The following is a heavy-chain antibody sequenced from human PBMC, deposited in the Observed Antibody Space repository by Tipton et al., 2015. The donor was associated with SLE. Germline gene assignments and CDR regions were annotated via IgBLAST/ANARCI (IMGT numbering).Heavy chain of an antibody. CDR2: IYYSGST. Sequence: TLSLTCTVSGDSISSYYWSWIRQHPGKGLEWIGYIYYSGSTNYNPPLKSRVTISVDTSKNQFSLKLSPVTAADTAVYYCARVERAARGFDYWRQGTLVTVSS. CDR3: ARVERAARGFDY. V-gene: IGHV4-59*01. D-gene: IGHD6-13*01. J-gene: IGHJ4*02. CDR1: GDSISSYY.